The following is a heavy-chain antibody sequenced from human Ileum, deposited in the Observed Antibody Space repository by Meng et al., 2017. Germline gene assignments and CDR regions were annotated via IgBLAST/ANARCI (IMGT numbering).Heavy chain of an antibody. CDR1: GTSISSNKW. D-gene: IGHD4-11*01. Sequence: AAAPRLVNPSVTPSLSCAVSGTSISSNKWWGWVRQSPGKGLEWIGEIYQSGNTNYNPALKSRVTISLDKSKNQFSLNLTSVTAADTAIYYCARCQQYLVNNWFDPWGQGILVTVSS. V-gene: IGHV4-4*02. J-gene: IGHJ5*02. CDR2: IYQSGNT. CDR3: ARCQQYLVNNWFDP.